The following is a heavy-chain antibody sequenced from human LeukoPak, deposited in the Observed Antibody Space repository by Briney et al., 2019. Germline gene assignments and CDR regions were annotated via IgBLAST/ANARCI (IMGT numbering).Heavy chain of an antibody. CDR2: IRYDGSNK. Sequence: PGGSLRLSCAASGFTSSSYGMHWVRQAPGKGLEWVAFIRYDGSNKYYADSVKGRFTISRDNSKNTLYLQMNSLRAEDTAVYYCAKDPSFRPGYFDYWGQGTLVTVSS. V-gene: IGHV3-30*02. J-gene: IGHJ4*02. CDR3: AKDPSFRPGYFDY. CDR1: GFTSSSYG.